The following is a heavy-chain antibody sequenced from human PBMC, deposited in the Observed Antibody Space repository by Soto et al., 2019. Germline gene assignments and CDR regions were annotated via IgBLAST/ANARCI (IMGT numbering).Heavy chain of an antibody. J-gene: IGHJ2*01. D-gene: IGHD4-17*01. CDR3: ARDAKSNYGGIDYWYFDL. CDR1: GFTFSSYA. Sequence: QVQLVESGGGVVQPGRSLRLSCAASGFTFSSYAMHWVRQAPGKGLEWVAVISYDGSNKYYADSVKGRFTISRDNSKNTLYLQMNSLRAEDTAVYYCARDAKSNYGGIDYWYFDLWGRGTLVTVSS. V-gene: IGHV3-30-3*01. CDR2: ISYDGSNK.